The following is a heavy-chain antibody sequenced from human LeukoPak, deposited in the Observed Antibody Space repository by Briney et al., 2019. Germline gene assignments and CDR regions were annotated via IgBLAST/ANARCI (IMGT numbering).Heavy chain of an antibody. CDR2: ISYDGSNK. J-gene: IGHJ4*02. Sequence: GGSLRLSCAASGFTFSSYAMHWVRQAPGKGLEWVAVISYDGSNKYYADSVKGRFTISRDNSKNTLYLQMNSLRAEDTAVYYCAKEQQLVWGQGTLVTVSS. CDR1: GFTFSSYA. V-gene: IGHV3-30-3*01. CDR3: AKEQQLV. D-gene: IGHD6-13*01.